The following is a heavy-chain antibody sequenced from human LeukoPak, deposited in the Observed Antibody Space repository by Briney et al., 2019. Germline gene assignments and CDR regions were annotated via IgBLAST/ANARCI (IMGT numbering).Heavy chain of an antibody. J-gene: IGHJ4*02. D-gene: IGHD5-18*01. Sequence: ASVKVSCKASGYTFTSLDINWVRQATGQGLEWMGWINPNSGNTGHAQQFQGRVTITRDTSISTVYMELSSLRFEDTAVYYCARVGVDTDRAFDYWGQGTLVTVSS. CDR3: ARVGVDTDRAFDY. V-gene: IGHV1-8*01. CDR1: GYTFTSLD. CDR2: INPNSGNT.